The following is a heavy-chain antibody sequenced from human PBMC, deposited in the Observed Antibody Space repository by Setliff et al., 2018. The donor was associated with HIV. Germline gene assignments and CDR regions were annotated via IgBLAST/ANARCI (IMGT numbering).Heavy chain of an antibody. V-gene: IGHV4-31*03. CDR3: AGVPRWEKYYDSSGVFDY. J-gene: IGHJ4*02. Sequence: SETLSLTCSVSGASITRGGDFWSWIRQHPGKGLEWIGYIYYSGTTHYNPSLERRVTISINTSKNQFSLKLSSVTAADTAVYYCAGVPRWEKYYDSSGVFDYWGQGTLVTVSS. CDR1: GASITRGGDF. CDR2: IYYSGTT. D-gene: IGHD3-22*01.